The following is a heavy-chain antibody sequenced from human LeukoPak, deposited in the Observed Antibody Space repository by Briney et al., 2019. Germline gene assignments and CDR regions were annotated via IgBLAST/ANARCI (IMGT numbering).Heavy chain of an antibody. D-gene: IGHD3-22*01. Sequence: ASVKLSCKASGGTFSSYAISWVRQAPGQGLEWMGRISPILGIANYAQKFQGRVTITADKSTSTAYMELSSLRSEDTAVYYCARDGGSSGSHFDYWGQGTLVTVSS. J-gene: IGHJ4*02. CDR1: GGTFSSYA. V-gene: IGHV1-69*04. CDR2: ISPILGIA. CDR3: ARDGGSSGSHFDY.